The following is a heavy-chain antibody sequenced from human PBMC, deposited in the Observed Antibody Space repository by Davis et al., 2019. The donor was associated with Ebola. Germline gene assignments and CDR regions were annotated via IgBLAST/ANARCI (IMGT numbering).Heavy chain of an antibody. V-gene: IGHV4-59*01. Sequence: SETLSLTCNVSGASISSFYWTWIRQPPGKGLEWVGSFYNSGSTKYNPSLKSRVTISQDTSKNQFSLRLSSVSTADSAVYYCARVSQPYYYYYFMDVWGKGTTVTVSS. CDR1: GASISSFY. D-gene: IGHD1-14*01. CDR3: ARVSQPYYYYYFMDV. CDR2: FYNSGST. J-gene: IGHJ6*03.